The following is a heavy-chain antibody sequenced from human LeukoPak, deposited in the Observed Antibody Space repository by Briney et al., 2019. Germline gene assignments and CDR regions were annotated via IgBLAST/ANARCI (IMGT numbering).Heavy chain of an antibody. CDR1: GFTFSSYE. D-gene: IGHD3-10*02. V-gene: IGHV3-48*03. CDR2: ISSSGSTI. CDR3: AELGITMIGGV. Sequence: GGALRLSCAASGFTFSSYEVNWVRQAPGKGLEWVSYISSSGSTIYYADSVKGRFTISIDNAKNSLYLQMKSRRAEDTAVYYCAELGITMIGGVWGKGTTVTISS. J-gene: IGHJ6*04.